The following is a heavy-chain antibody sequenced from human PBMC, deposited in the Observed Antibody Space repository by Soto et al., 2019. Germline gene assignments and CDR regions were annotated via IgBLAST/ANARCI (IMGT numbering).Heavy chain of an antibody. D-gene: IGHD2-15*01. CDR1: GGSISSSSYY. Sequence: QLQLQESGPGLVKPSETLSLTCTVSGGSISSSSYYWGWIRQPPGKGLEWIGSIYYSGSTYYNPSLKSRVTISVDTSKTQFSLKLSSVTAADTAVYYCATIGAGGYCSGGSCYSGRFDYWGQGTLVTVSS. CDR3: ATIGAGGYCSGGSCYSGRFDY. J-gene: IGHJ4*02. CDR2: IYYSGST. V-gene: IGHV4-39*01.